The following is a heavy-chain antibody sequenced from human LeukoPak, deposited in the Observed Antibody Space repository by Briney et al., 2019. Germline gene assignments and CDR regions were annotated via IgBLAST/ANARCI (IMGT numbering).Heavy chain of an antibody. CDR2: ITPIFGTA. J-gene: IGHJ6*03. CDR1: GGTFSSYA. CDR3: ATLGYGSGSYYVENYYYYYYMDV. V-gene: IGHV1-69*05. Sequence: SVKVSCKASGGTFSSYAISWVRQAPGQGLEWMGGITPIFGTANYAQKFQGRVTITTDESTSTAYMELSSLRSEDTAVYYCATLGYGSGSYYVENYYYYYYMDVWGKGTTVTVSS. D-gene: IGHD3-10*01.